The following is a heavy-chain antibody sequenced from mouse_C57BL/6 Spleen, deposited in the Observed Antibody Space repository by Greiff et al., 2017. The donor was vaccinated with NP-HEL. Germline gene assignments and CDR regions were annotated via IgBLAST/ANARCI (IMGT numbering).Heavy chain of an antibody. CDR2: IDPSDSYT. D-gene: IGHD2-3*01. Sequence: QVQLQQPGAELVKPGASVKLSCKASGYTFTSYWMQWVKQRPGQGLEWIGEIDPSDSYTNYNQKFKGKATLPVDTSSSTAYMQRSSLTSEDSAVYYCARGRMVRGFAYWGQGTLVTVSA. CDR1: GYTFTSYW. V-gene: IGHV1-50*01. CDR3: ARGRMVRGFAY. J-gene: IGHJ3*01.